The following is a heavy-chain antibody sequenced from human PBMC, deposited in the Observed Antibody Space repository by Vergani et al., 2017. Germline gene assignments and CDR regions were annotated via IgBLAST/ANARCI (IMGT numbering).Heavy chain of an antibody. CDR2: IYPGDSDT. CDR3: AGADTNWGNDRAFDI. J-gene: IGHJ3*02. D-gene: IGHD7-27*01. CDR1: GYSFTTYW. V-gene: IGHV5-51*01. Sequence: EVQLVQSGAEVKKPGESLKISCKASGYSFTTYWIGWVRQMPGKGLEWMGIIYPGDSDTRYSPSFQGEVTISADKSITTAYLQWSSLQASDTAMYYCAGADTNWGNDRAFDIWGQGTMVTVSS.